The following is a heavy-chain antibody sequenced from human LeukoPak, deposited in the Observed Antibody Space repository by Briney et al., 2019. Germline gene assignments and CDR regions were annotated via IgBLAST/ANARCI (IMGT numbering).Heavy chain of an antibody. Sequence: ASVKVSRKASGYTFTSYYMHWVRQAPGQGLEWMGIINPSGGSTSYAQKFQGRVTMTRDTSTSTVYMELSSLRSEDTAVYYCARNNVVTPFDYWGQGTLVTVSS. J-gene: IGHJ4*02. V-gene: IGHV1-46*01. CDR1: GYTFTSYY. CDR2: INPSGGST. CDR3: ARNNVVTPFDY. D-gene: IGHD4-23*01.